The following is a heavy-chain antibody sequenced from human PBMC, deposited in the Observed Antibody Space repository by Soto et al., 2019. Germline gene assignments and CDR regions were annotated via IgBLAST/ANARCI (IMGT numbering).Heavy chain of an antibody. CDR3: AHIVVAGLGYYFDY. CDR2: IYWDDDK. Sequence: QITLKESGPPLVKPTQTLTLTCTFSGFSLSSTRLAVGWICQPQEKPLEWLELIYWDDDKRYSPFLKSRLTITKDTSKNQVVLTMSNMDPVDTARYYCAHIVVAGLGYYFDYWGQGTLVTVYS. D-gene: IGHD6-19*01. J-gene: IGHJ4*02. CDR1: GFSLSSTRLA. V-gene: IGHV2-5*02.